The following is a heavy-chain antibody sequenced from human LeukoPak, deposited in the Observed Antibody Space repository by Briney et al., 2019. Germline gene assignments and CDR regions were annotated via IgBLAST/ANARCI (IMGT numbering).Heavy chain of an antibody. Sequence: GESLKISCKGSGYSFTSYWIGWVRQMPGKGLEWMGIIYPGDSDTRYSPSFQGQVTISADKSISTAYLQWSSLKASDTATYYRARRVDTAMVTRAFDIWGQGTMVTVSS. V-gene: IGHV5-51*01. J-gene: IGHJ3*02. D-gene: IGHD5-18*01. CDR3: ARRVDTAMVTRAFDI. CDR1: GYSFTSYW. CDR2: IYPGDSDT.